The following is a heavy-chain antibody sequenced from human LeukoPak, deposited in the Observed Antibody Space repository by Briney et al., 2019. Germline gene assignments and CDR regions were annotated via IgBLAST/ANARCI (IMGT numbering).Heavy chain of an antibody. D-gene: IGHD3-3*01. V-gene: IGHV3-7*01. Sequence: GGSLRLSCAASGFTFSSYAMSWVRQAPGKGLEWVANIKQDGTEKYYADSVKGRFTISRDNAKKSLYLQMNSLRAEDTAVYYCARDAEVGTLFGVLSRYNWFDPWGQGALVTVSS. CDR1: GFTFSSYA. J-gene: IGHJ5*02. CDR3: ARDAEVGTLFGVLSRYNWFDP. CDR2: IKQDGTEK.